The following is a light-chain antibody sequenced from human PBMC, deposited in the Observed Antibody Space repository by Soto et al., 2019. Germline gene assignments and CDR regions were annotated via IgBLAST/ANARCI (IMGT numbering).Light chain of an antibody. CDR1: QSVSSSY. Sequence: EIVLTQSPGTLSLSPGERATLSCRASQSVSSSYLAWYQQKPGQAPRLLIYGASSSATGIPHRFSVSGSGTDFTLTISRLEPEDFAVYYCQQYGSSPLTFGGGTKVEIK. CDR3: QQYGSSPLT. V-gene: IGKV3-20*01. J-gene: IGKJ4*01. CDR2: GAS.